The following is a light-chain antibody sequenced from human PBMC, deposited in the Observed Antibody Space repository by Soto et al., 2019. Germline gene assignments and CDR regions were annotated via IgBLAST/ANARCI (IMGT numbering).Light chain of an antibody. J-gene: IGKJ5*01. Sequence: DIQMTQSPSTLSGSVGDRVTITCRASQDISSWLAWYQHKPEKAPKSLIYAASSLQSGAPSRFSGSVSGTDFTLTISTLQPDDFATYYCQQFNSFSITFGQGTRLEIK. CDR3: QQFNSFSIT. CDR1: QDISSW. V-gene: IGKV1D-16*01. CDR2: AAS.